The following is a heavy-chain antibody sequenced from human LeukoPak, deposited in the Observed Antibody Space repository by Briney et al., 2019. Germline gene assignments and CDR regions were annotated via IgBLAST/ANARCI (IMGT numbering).Heavy chain of an antibody. CDR1: GFTISRHA. CDR2: ISSSGGST. Sequence: GGSLRLSCAASGFTISRHAMHWVRQAPGKGLEYVSAISSSGGSTYYGNSVKGRFTISRDNSKNTLYLQMGSLRTDDMAVYYCAREAVGAAIDYWGQGTLVTVSS. J-gene: IGHJ4*02. CDR3: AREAVGAAIDY. V-gene: IGHV3-64*01. D-gene: IGHD1-26*01.